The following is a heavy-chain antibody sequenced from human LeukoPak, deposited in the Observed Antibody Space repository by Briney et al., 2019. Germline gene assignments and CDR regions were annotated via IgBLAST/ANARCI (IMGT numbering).Heavy chain of an antibody. CDR2: ISGSGGGT. D-gene: IGHD3-9*01. CDR3: AKDTSILTGYYAFDY. CDR1: GFTFSSYA. Sequence: PGGSLRLSCAASGFTFSSYAMSWVRQAPGKGLEWVSAISGSGGGTYYADSVKGRFTISRDNSKNTLYLQMNSLRAEDTAVYYCAKDTSILTGYYAFDYWGQGTLVTVSS. V-gene: IGHV3-23*01. J-gene: IGHJ4*02.